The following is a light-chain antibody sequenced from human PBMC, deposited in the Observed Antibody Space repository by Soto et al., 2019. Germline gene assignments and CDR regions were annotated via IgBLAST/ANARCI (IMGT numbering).Light chain of an antibody. V-gene: IGKV1-5*03. CDR2: QAS. Sequence: DIQMTQSPSTLSASVGDRVTITCRASQSISTWLASYQHKPGKAPKLLIYQASSLEGGVPSRFSGSGSGTEFTLTISSLQPDDFATYYCQQYITYSRTFGQGTKVETK. CDR1: QSISTW. CDR3: QQYITYSRT. J-gene: IGKJ2*02.